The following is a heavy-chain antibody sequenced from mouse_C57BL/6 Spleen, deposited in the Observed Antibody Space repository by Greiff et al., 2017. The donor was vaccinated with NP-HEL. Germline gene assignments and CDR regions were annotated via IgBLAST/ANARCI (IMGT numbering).Heavy chain of an antibody. CDR3: ARGDDGYYSFDY. Sequence: VKLMESGAELVKPGASVKMSCKASGYTFTTYPIEWMKQNHGKSLEWIGNFHPYNDDTKYNEKFKGKATLTVEKSSSTVYLELSRLTSDDSAVYYCARGDDGYYSFDYWGQGTTLTVSS. J-gene: IGHJ2*01. D-gene: IGHD2-3*01. CDR2: FHPYNDDT. V-gene: IGHV1-47*01. CDR1: GYTFTTYP.